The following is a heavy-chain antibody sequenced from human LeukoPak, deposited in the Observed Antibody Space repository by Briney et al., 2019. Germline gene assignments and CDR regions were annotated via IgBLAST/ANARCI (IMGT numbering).Heavy chain of an antibody. J-gene: IGHJ4*02. CDR2: VYYSGST. V-gene: IGHV4-59*01. Sequence: SETLSLTCTVSGGSIRSYYWSWLRQPPGKGLEWIGYVYYSGSTDYNPSLKSRVTISLDTSKNQFSLRLNSVTAADTALYYCARVSSGTFGLFDQWGQGTLVTVSS. CDR1: GGSIRSYY. D-gene: IGHD1-26*01. CDR3: ARVSSGTFGLFDQ.